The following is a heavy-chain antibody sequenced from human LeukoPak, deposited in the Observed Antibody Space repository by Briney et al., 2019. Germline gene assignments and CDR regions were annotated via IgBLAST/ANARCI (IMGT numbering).Heavy chain of an antibody. Sequence: SETLSLTCSVSGGSITTTTYYWGWIRQPPGKGLEWIGSIYSSGSTYYNPSLKSRVTISVDTSKNQFSLKLSSVTAADTAVYYCARLYDTSGSLYFHHWGQGTLVTVSS. D-gene: IGHD3-22*01. CDR2: IYSSGST. V-gene: IGHV4-39*07. CDR3: ARLYDTSGSLYFHH. CDR1: GGSITTTTYY. J-gene: IGHJ1*01.